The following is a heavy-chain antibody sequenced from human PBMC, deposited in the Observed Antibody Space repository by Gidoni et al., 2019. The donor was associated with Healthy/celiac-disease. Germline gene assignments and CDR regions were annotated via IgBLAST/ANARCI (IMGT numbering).Heavy chain of an antibody. Sequence: QVQLVESGGGVVQPGRSLRLTCAAPGVTFSSYAMHWVRQATGKGLEWVAVISYDGSNKYYADSVKGRFTISRDNSKNTLYLQMNSLRAEDTAVYYCARGDYVWGRYYFDYWGQGTLVTVSS. CDR2: ISYDGSNK. CDR3: ARGDYVWGRYYFDY. V-gene: IGHV3-30-3*01. D-gene: IGHD3-16*01. CDR1: GVTFSSYA. J-gene: IGHJ4*02.